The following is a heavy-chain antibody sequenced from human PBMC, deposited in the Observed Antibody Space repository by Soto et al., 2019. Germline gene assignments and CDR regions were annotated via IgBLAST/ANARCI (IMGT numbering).Heavy chain of an antibody. Sequence: SETLSLTCTVSGGSISSYYWSWIRQPPGKGLEWIGYIYYSGSTNYNPSLKSRVTISVDTSKNQFSLKLSSVTAADTAVYYCARVWAEVDFDYWGQGTLVTVSS. J-gene: IGHJ4*02. CDR1: GGSISSYY. V-gene: IGHV4-59*01. CDR2: IYYSGST. D-gene: IGHD3-16*01. CDR3: ARVWAEVDFDY.